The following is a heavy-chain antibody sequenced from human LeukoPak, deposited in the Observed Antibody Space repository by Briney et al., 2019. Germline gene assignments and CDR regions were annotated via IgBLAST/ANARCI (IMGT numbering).Heavy chain of an antibody. Sequence: SETLSLTCTVSGGSISSSSHYWAWIRQPPGKGLEWIANIYYSGNTYYNPSLKSRVTISVDMSKNQFSLRVGSLTAADTAVYYCTSTRPFTILASNDAFDIWGQGTMVTVSS. J-gene: IGHJ3*02. CDR3: TSTRPFTILASNDAFDI. CDR1: GGSISSSSHY. CDR2: IYYSGNT. V-gene: IGHV4-39*07.